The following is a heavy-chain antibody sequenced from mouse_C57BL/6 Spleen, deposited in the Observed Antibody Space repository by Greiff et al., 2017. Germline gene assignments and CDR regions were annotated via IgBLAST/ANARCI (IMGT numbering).Heavy chain of an antibody. CDR1: GYAFTNYL. CDR3: ATLYGSSWYFDV. D-gene: IGHD1-1*01. Sequence: VKLQQSGAELVRPGTSVKVSCKASGYAFTNYLIEWVKQRPGQGLEWIGVINPGSGGTNYNEKFKGKATLTADKSSNTTYMQLSRLTSEDSAVYFCATLYGSSWYFDVWGTGTTVTVSS. V-gene: IGHV1-54*01. J-gene: IGHJ1*03. CDR2: INPGSGGT.